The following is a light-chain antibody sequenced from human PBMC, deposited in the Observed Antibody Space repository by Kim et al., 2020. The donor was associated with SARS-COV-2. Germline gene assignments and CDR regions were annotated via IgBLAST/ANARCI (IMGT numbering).Light chain of an antibody. CDR2: GKS. J-gene: IGLJ3*02. Sequence: QRVTISCTGSSSNIGGGFDVQWYQQLPGTAPKLLVDGKSNRPSGVPDRFSGSKSGTSPSLAITGLQAEDEADYYCQSYDSSLRGWVFGGGTQLTVL. CDR3: QSYDSSLRGWV. CDR1: SSNIGGGFD. V-gene: IGLV1-40*01.